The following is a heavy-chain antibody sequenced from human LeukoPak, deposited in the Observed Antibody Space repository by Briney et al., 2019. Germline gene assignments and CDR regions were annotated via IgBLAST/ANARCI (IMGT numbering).Heavy chain of an antibody. CDR3: ARAVWGSFYY. V-gene: IGHV4-61*02. Sequence: SETLSLTCTVSGGSISSGSYYWSWIRHPAGKGLEWIGRIYTSGSTNYNPSLKSRVTISVDTSKNQFSLKLSSVTAADSAVYYCARAVWGSFYYWGQGTLVTVSS. CDR1: GGSISSGSYY. J-gene: IGHJ4*02. CDR2: IYTSGST. D-gene: IGHD3-16*01.